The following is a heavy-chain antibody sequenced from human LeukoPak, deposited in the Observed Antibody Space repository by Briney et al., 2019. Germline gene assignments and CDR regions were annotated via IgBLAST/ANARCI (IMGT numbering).Heavy chain of an antibody. CDR3: AKVGWLDSYYFDY. Sequence: QTGGSLRLSCAASGFTFSSYAMSWVRQAPGKGLEWVSAISGSGGSTYYAGSVKGRFTISRDNSKNTLYLQMNSLRAEDTAVYYCAKVGWLDSYYFDYWGQGTLVTVSS. CDR2: ISGSGGST. J-gene: IGHJ4*02. D-gene: IGHD6-19*01. V-gene: IGHV3-23*01. CDR1: GFTFSSYA.